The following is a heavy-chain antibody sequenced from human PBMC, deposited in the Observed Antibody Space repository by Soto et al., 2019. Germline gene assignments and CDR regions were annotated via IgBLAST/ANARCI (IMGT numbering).Heavy chain of an antibody. CDR1: GGSISGHY. V-gene: IGHV4-59*11. Sequence: PSETLSLTCTVSGGSISGHYWSWIRQSPGKGLEWIAYIYYSGSTNYNPSLKSRVTISVDTSKNQFSLKLSSVTAADTAVYYCVRTLTSGRQDSWGQGTLVTVS. CDR3: VRTLTSGRQDS. J-gene: IGHJ5*01. D-gene: IGHD3-10*01. CDR2: IYYSGST.